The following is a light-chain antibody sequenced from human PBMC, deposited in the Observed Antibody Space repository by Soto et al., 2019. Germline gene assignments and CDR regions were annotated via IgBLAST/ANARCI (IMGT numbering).Light chain of an antibody. CDR2: DTS. Sequence: EIVMTQSPATLSVSPGERVTLSCRASQSVSRFLAWYQQRPGQAPRLLIYDTSTRSTGVPARFSGRGSGTEFSLTISSLQSEDFAVYYCQQYDNWPPCTFGQGTKLEVK. V-gene: IGKV3-15*01. CDR1: QSVSRF. CDR3: QQYDNWPPCT. J-gene: IGKJ2*02.